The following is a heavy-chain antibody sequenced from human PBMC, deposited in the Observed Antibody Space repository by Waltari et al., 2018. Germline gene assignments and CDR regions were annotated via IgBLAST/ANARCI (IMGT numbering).Heavy chain of an antibody. CDR2: IIPIFGTA. V-gene: IGHV1-69*01. CDR3: ARDGGIAVAGTGDYYYYGMDV. D-gene: IGHD6-19*01. J-gene: IGHJ6*02. Sequence: QVQLVQSGAEVKKPGSSVKVSCKASGGTFSSYAISWVRQAPGQGLEWMGGIIPIFGTANYAQKFQGRVTITADESTSTAYMELSSLRSEDTAVYYCARDGGIAVAGTGDYYYYGMDVWGQGTTVTVSS. CDR1: GGTFSSYA.